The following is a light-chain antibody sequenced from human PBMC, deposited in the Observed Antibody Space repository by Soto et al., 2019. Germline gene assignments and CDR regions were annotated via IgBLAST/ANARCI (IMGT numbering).Light chain of an antibody. V-gene: IGKV3-11*01. CDR3: QQRSNSP. CDR2: DAS. J-gene: IGKJ4*01. Sequence: EIVLTQSPATLSLSPGERATLSCRASQSVSSYLAWYQQKPGQAPRLLIYDASNRATGIPARFSGSGSGTDFTLTISSLEPEDFAVYYCQQRSNSPFGGGTKVEIK. CDR1: QSVSSY.